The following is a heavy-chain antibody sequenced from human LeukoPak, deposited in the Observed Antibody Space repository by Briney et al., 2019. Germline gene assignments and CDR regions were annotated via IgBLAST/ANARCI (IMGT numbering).Heavy chain of an antibody. J-gene: IGHJ2*01. CDR1: GGSISSGGYY. CDR2: IYYTETTYRNPSLNSGTT. V-gene: IGHV4-31*03. Sequence: PSQTLSLTCTVSGGSISSGGYYWSRIRQHPGRGLEWIGYIYYTETTYRNPSLNSGTTYYNPSLKSRATISGDTSKNQFSLKLSSVTAADTAVYYCARDRGRKYQLRYWYFDPWGRGTLVTVSS. CDR3: ARDRGRKYQLRYWYFDP. D-gene: IGHD2-2*01.